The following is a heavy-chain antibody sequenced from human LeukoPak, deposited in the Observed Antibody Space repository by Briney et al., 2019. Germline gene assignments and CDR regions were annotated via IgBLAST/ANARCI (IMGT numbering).Heavy chain of an antibody. V-gene: IGHV3-48*01. D-gene: IGHD2-2*01. CDR3: AREEGVVPAAKYFQH. Sequence: GGSLRLSCAASGFTFSSYSMNWVRQAPGKGLEWVSYISSSSSTIYYADSVKGRFTISRDNAKNSLYLQMNSLRAEDTAVYYCAREEGVVPAAKYFQHWGQGTLVTVSS. CDR2: ISSSSSTI. CDR1: GFTFSSYS. J-gene: IGHJ1*01.